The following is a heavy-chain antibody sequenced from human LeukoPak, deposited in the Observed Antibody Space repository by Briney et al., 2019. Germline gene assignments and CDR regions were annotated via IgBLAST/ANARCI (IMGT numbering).Heavy chain of an antibody. J-gene: IGHJ4*02. V-gene: IGHV3-7*01. Sequence: PGGSLRLSCVGSGITNYWMTWVRQAPGKGLESVANINQDSSEKYYLDSVKGRFTISRDNTKSSLFLQMNSLRVEDTGIYYCATDLNWVAYWGQGARVTVSP. CDR3: ATDLNWVAY. CDR1: GITNYW. D-gene: IGHD3-16*01. CDR2: INQDSSEK.